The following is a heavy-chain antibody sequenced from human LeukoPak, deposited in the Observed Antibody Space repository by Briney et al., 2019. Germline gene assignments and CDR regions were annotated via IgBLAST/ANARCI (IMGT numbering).Heavy chain of an antibody. CDR2: ISWNSGSI. J-gene: IGHJ3*02. CDR1: GFTFDDYA. CDR3: ARDESSGSSDAFDI. V-gene: IGHV3-9*01. D-gene: IGHD6-19*01. Sequence: PGGSLRLSCAASGFTFDDYAMHWVRQAPGKGLEWVSGISWNSGSIGYADSVKGRFTISRDNAKNSLYLQMNSLRAEDTAVYYCARDESSGSSDAFDIWGQGTVVTVSS.